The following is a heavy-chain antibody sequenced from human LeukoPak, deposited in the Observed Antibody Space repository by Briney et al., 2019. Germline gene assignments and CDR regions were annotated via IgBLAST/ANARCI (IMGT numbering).Heavy chain of an antibody. CDR3: AKDQGEGDYGDYFDY. D-gene: IGHD4-17*01. Sequence: PGGSLRLSCAASGFTFSSYAMSWVRQAPGKGLEWVSAISGSGGSTYYADSVKGRFTISRDNSKNTLYLQMNSLRAEDTAVYYCAKDQGEGDYGDYFDYWGQGTLVTVSS. CDR2: ISGSGGST. V-gene: IGHV3-23*01. J-gene: IGHJ4*02. CDR1: GFTFSSYA.